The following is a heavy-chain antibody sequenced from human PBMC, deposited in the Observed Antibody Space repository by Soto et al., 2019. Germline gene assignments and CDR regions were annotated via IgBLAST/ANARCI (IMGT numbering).Heavy chain of an antibody. CDR1: GFSFSTRGVG. CDR3: AHRLLAASGTWGDFDY. V-gene: IGHV2-5*02. Sequence: QITLKESGPTLVKPTKTLTLTCTFSGFSFSTRGVGVGWIRQPPGKALEWLALIYWDDDKCYIPSLKNRLTITKDSSKKQVVVTMTNMDPVDTATYYCAHRLLAASGTWGDFDYWGQGTLVTVSS. CDR2: IYWDDDK. D-gene: IGHD6-13*01. J-gene: IGHJ4*02.